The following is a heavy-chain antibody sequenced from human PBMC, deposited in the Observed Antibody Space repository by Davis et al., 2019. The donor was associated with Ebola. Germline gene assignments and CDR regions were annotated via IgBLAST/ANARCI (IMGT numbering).Heavy chain of an antibody. J-gene: IGHJ4*02. Sequence: GESLKISCAASGFTFSSYAMSWVRQAPGKGLEWVSAISGSGGSTYYADSVKGRFTISRDNSKNTLYLQMNSLRAEDTAVYYCAKDYRNYGNFDYWGQGTLVTVSS. CDR2: ISGSGGST. CDR1: GFTFSSYA. V-gene: IGHV3-23*01. D-gene: IGHD4-11*01. CDR3: AKDYRNYGNFDY.